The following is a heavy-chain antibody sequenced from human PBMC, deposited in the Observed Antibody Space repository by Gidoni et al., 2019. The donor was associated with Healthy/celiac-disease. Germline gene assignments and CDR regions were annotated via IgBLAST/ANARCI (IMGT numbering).Heavy chain of an antibody. Sequence: EVQLVESGGGLVKPGGGLRLSCAASGLTFSSYSMNWVRQAPGKGLEWVSSISSSSSYIYYADSVKGRFTISRDNAKNSLYLQMNSLRAEDTAVYYCARTYDISGYYLENWFDPWGQGTLVTVSS. J-gene: IGHJ5*02. V-gene: IGHV3-21*01. D-gene: IGHD3-22*01. CDR2: ISSSSSYI. CDR1: GLTFSSYS. CDR3: ARTYDISGYYLENWFDP.